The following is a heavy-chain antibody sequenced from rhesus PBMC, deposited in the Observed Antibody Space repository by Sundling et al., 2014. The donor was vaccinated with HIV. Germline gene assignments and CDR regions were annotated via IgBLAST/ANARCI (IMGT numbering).Heavy chain of an antibody. J-gene: IGHJ4*01. CDR2: INSGGGST. D-gene: IGHD5-24*01. Sequence: EVQLVETGGGLVQPGGSLKLSCAASGFTFSSYGMSWVRQAPGKGLEWVSAINSGGGSTYYADSVKGRFTISRDNSKNTLSLQMNSLRAEDTAVYYCARERYSGYSFDYWGQGVLVTVSS. CDR1: GFTFSSYG. CDR3: ARERYSGYSFDY. V-gene: IGHV3S42*01.